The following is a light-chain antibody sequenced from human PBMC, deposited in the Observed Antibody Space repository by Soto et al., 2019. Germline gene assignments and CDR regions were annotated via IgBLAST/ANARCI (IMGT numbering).Light chain of an antibody. CDR3: CSYAGSSTWV. J-gene: IGLJ3*02. CDR1: SSDVGSYNL. CDR2: EGN. Sequence: QSALTQPASVSGSPGQSITISCTGTSSDVGSYNLVSLYQQHPGKAPKLMIYEGNERPSGVSNRFSGSKSGNTASLTISGLQAEDEADYYCCSYAGSSTWVFGGGTKVTVL. V-gene: IGLV2-23*01.